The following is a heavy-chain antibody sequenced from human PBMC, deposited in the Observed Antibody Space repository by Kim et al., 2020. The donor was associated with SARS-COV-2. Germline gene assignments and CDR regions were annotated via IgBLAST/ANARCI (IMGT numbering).Heavy chain of an antibody. CDR2: IYYSGST. D-gene: IGHD6-13*01. J-gene: IGHJ4*02. CDR3: ARGGRGSSSWHYYFDY. V-gene: IGHV4-59*01. CDR1: GGSISSYY. Sequence: SETLSLTCTVSGGSISSYYWSWIRQPPGKGLEWIGYIYYSGSTNYNPSLKSRVTISVDTSKNQFSLKLSSVTAADTAVYYCARGGRGSSSWHYYFDYWGQGTLVTVSS.